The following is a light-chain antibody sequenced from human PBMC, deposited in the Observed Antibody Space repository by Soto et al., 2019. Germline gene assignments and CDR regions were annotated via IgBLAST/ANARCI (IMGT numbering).Light chain of an antibody. CDR1: NSNIGSNY. CDR3: ATWDDRLSGVV. CDR2: RNS. J-gene: IGLJ2*01. Sequence: QSVLTQSPSASGTPGQRVTISCPGINSNIGSNYVHWYQQFPGTAPKVLIYRNSQRPSGVPDRFSGSKSGISASLAISGLRSEDEADYFCATWDDRLSGVVFGGGTKLTVL. V-gene: IGLV1-47*01.